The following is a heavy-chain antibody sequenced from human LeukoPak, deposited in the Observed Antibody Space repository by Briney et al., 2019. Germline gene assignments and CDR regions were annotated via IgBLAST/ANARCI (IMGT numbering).Heavy chain of an antibody. CDR1: GFTFSNYG. V-gene: IGHV3-23*01. Sequence: PGGSLRLSCAASGFTFSNYGMSWVRQAPGKGLEWVSGISGSGDDTPHADSVKGRFIISRDNSKNTLYLQMNNLRAEDTAVYYCAKRGSTAYSTPHFDFWGQGALVTVSS. D-gene: IGHD2-2*01. CDR3: AKRGSTAYSTPHFDF. J-gene: IGHJ4*02. CDR2: ISGSGDDT.